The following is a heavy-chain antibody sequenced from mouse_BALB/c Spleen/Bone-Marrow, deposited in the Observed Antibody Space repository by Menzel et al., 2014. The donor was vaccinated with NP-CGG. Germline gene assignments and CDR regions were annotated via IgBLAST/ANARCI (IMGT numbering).Heavy chain of an antibody. D-gene: IGHD4-1*02. Sequence: QVHLQQSGAELVRPGTSVKVSCKASGYAFTNYLIEWVKRRPGQGLEWIGVINPGSGGTNYNEKFKGKATLTADKSSSTAYMQLSSLTSDDSAVYFCARSSTGTGFAYWGQGTLVTVSA. CDR2: INPGSGGT. CDR1: GYAFTNYL. CDR3: ARSSTGTGFAY. V-gene: IGHV1-54*01. J-gene: IGHJ3*01.